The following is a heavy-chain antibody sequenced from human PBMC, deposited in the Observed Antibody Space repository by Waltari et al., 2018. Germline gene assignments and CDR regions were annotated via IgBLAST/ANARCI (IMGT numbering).Heavy chain of an antibody. D-gene: IGHD6-6*01. J-gene: IGHJ4*02. CDR3: ARESVDYSSSSVFDY. Sequence: QVQLVQSGAEVRKPGASVMVSCQASGYTFTGYLIHWVRQAPGQGLEWMGWINPNSGGTNSAKKFQGRVTMTGDTSISTVYMDLSGLRSDDTALYFCARESVDYSSSSVFDYWGQGTLVTVSS. CDR1: GYTFTGYL. CDR2: INPNSGGT. V-gene: IGHV1-2*02.